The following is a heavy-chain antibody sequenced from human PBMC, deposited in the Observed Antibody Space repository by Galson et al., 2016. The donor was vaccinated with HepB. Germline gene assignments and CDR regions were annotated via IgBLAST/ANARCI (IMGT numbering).Heavy chain of an antibody. V-gene: IGHV1-58*01. J-gene: IGHJ3*01. CDR1: GLTFSMSS. CDR2: IVLGSGNT. D-gene: IGHD3-10*01. Sequence: SVKVSCKASGLTFSMSSVQWVRQARGQRLEWLGWIVLGSGNTNYAPTFQERITIARDMSTNTVYVDLRSLRSEDTAVYYCAARHQSSLEWFGEILQGKIGGFDVWGQGTTVTVSS. CDR3: AARHQSSLEWFGEILQGKIGGFDV.